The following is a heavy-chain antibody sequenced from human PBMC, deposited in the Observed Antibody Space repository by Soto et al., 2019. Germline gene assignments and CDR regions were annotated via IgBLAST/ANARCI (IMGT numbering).Heavy chain of an antibody. J-gene: IGHJ4*02. D-gene: IGHD5-12*01. CDR1: GFTFSSYG. CDR2: ISYDGSNK. V-gene: IGHV3-30*18. CDR3: AKSGSGGGYDLGSSGY. Sequence: PGGSLRLSCAASGFTFSSYGMHWVRQAPGKGLEWVAVISYDGSNKYYADSVKGRFTISRDNSKNTLYLQMNSLRAEDTAVYYCAKSGSGGGYDLGSSGYWGQGTLVTVSS.